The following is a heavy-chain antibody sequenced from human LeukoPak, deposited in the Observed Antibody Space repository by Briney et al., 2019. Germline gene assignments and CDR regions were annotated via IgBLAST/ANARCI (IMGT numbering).Heavy chain of an antibody. Sequence: GGSLRLSSAASGFTFSSYAMSWVRQAPGKGLEWVSAITGGGGDTYHADSVKGRFTISRDNSKNTLYLQMNSLRAEDTAVYYCAKGSAAARPYYFDYWGQGTLVTVSS. V-gene: IGHV3-23*01. CDR2: ITGGGGDT. D-gene: IGHD6-6*01. CDR3: AKGSAAARPYYFDY. J-gene: IGHJ4*02. CDR1: GFTFSSYA.